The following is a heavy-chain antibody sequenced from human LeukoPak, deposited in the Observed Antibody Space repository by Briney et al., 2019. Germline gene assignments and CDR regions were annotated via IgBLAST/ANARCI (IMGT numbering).Heavy chain of an antibody. J-gene: IGHJ3*02. D-gene: IGHD3-22*01. V-gene: IGHV4-59*08. CDR1: GGSISSYY. CDR2: IYYSGST. Sequence: PSETLSLTCTVSGGSISSYYWSWIRQPPGKGLEWIGYIYYSGSTNYNPSLKSRVTISVDTSKNQFSLKLSSVTAADTAVYYCVRHYDSSGYYSTRAFDIWGQGTMVTVSS. CDR3: VRHYDSSGYYSTRAFDI.